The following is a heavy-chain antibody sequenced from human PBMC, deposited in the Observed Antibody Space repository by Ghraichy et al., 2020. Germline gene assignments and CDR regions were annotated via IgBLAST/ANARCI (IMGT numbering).Heavy chain of an antibody. CDR2: ISKSGDDT. V-gene: IGHV3-23*01. CDR3: AKIPVAGRWYFDL. CDR1: GFTFSSYG. D-gene: IGHD6-19*01. J-gene: IGHJ2*01. Sequence: GESLNISCAASGFTFSSYGMMWVRQAPGKELVWVSAISKSGDDTYYTDSVKGRFTLSRDNSKNTLYLQINSLRAEDTAVYHCAKIPVAGRWYFDLWGRGTFVTVSS.